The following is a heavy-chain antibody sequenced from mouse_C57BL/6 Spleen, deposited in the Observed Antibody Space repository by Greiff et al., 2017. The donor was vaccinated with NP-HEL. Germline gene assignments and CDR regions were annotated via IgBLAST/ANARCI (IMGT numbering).Heavy chain of an antibody. J-gene: IGHJ3*01. CDR3: TRGYYYGSSYDWFAY. D-gene: IGHD1-1*01. Sequence: VQLQQSGTVLARPGASVKMSCKTSGYTFTSYWMHWVKQRPGQGLEWIGAIYPGNSDTSYNQKFKGKAKLTAVTSASTAYMALSSLTNEDSAVYYCTRGYYYGSSYDWFAYWGQGTLVTVSA. V-gene: IGHV1-5*01. CDR2: IYPGNSDT. CDR1: GYTFTSYW.